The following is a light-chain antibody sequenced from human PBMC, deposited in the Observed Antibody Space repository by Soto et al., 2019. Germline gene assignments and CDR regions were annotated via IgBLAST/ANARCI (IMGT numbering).Light chain of an antibody. V-gene: IGLV2-14*01. CDR1: SSDVGGYSY. J-gene: IGLJ1*01. CDR3: ASYTTSSTYV. Sequence: QSVLTQPASVSGSPGQSIAISCIGTSSDVGGYSYVSWYQQQPGKAPKLVISDVSNRPSGVSDRFSGSKSGNTASLTISGPQTEDEADYYCASYTTSSTYVFGTGTKVTVL. CDR2: DVS.